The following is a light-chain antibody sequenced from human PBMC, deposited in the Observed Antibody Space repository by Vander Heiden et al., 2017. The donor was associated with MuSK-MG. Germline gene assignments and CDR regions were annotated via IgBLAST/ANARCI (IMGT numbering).Light chain of an antibody. Sequence: EIVFPQGRGTLTLKPGERATLSCRASQSVSSSYLAWYQQKPGQAPRLRIYGASSRATGIPDKVSGSGSGTAFTLIMRRVQPEVFSVYNRQRYGSSPRCTFGQGTKVEIK. CDR3: QRYGSSPRCT. CDR2: GAS. V-gene: IGKV3-20*01. CDR1: QSVSSSY. J-gene: IGKJ1*01.